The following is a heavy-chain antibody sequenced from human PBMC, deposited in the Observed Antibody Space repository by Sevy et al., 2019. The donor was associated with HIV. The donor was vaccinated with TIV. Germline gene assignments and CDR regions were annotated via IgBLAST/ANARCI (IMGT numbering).Heavy chain of an antibody. J-gene: IGHJ6*02. Sequence: GGSLRLSCAASGFTLSSYGMHWVRQAPGKGLEWVAVISYDGSHKYYAYSVKGRFTISRDNSKNTLYLQMNSLRAEDTAVYYCAKAKGRGYYDSSGYYHYYYYYGMDVWGQGTTVTVSS. D-gene: IGHD3-22*01. CDR3: AKAKGRGYYDSSGYYHYYYYYGMDV. V-gene: IGHV3-30*18. CDR2: ISYDGSHK. CDR1: GFTLSSYG.